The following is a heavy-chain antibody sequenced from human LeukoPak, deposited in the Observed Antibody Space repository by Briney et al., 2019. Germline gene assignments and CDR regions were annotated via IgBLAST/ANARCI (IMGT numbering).Heavy chain of an antibody. V-gene: IGHV1-2*02. Sequence: GASVEVSCKASGYTFTGYYMHWVRQAPGQGLEWMGWINPNSGGTNYAQKFQGRVTMTRDTSISTAYMELSRLRSDDTAVYYCARGLYGSGGPYYFDYWGQGTLVTVSS. J-gene: IGHJ4*02. CDR1: GYTFTGYY. CDR2: INPNSGGT. CDR3: ARGLYGSGGPYYFDY. D-gene: IGHD3-10*01.